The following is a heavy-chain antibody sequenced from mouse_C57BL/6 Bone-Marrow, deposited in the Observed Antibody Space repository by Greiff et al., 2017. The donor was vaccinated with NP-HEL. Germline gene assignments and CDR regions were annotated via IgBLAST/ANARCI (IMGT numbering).Heavy chain of an antibody. D-gene: IGHD2-3*01. J-gene: IGHJ4*01. V-gene: IGHV1-37*01. CDR2: INPYNGDT. Sequence: EVQLQQSGPELVKPGASVKISCKASGYSFTGYFMNWVKQSHGKSLEWIGRINPYNGDTFSNQKFKGKATLTVDKSSSTAHMGLLSLTSEDFAVYYCAMVYGYYPHYYAMDYWGQGTSVTVSS. CDR3: AMVYGYYPHYYAMDY. CDR1: GYSFTGYF.